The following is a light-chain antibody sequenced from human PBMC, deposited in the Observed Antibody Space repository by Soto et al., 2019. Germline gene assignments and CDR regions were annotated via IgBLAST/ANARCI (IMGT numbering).Light chain of an antibody. CDR1: SSDVGGYNY. CDR2: DVS. Sequence: QCVLTQPRSVSGSPGQSVTISCTGTSSDVGGYNYVSWYQQHPGKAPKLMIYDVSKRPSGVPDRFSGSKSGNTASLTISGLQAEDEADYYCCSYAGSYTHVFGTGTKLTVL. J-gene: IGLJ1*01. CDR3: CSYAGSYTHV. V-gene: IGLV2-11*01.